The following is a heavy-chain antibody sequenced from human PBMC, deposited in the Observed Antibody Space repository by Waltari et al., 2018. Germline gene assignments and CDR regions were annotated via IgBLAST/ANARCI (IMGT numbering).Heavy chain of an antibody. D-gene: IGHD3-3*01. V-gene: IGHV1-18*01. Sequence: QVQLVQSGAEVKKPGASVKVSCKASGYTFTSYGISWVRQAPGQGLEWMGWISADNGNTNYAQKLQGRVTMTTDTSTSTAYMELRSLRADDTAVYYCARDRYDFWSGLWGTRFDYWGQGTLVTVSS. CDR2: ISADNGNT. CDR3: ARDRYDFWSGLWGTRFDY. CDR1: GYTFTSYG. J-gene: IGHJ4*02.